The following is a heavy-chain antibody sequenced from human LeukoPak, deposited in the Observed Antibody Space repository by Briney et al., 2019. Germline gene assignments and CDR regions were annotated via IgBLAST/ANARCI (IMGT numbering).Heavy chain of an antibody. Sequence: GGSLRLSCAASGFTFSSNGMNWVRQAPGKGLEWVSYISATGGTIYYADSVKGRFTISRDNSKDTLYLQMNSLRAEDTAVYYCAKDLKLAPFDYWGQGTLVTVSS. CDR3: AKDLKLAPFDY. J-gene: IGHJ4*02. V-gene: IGHV3-48*01. CDR1: GFTFSSNG. CDR2: ISATGGTI.